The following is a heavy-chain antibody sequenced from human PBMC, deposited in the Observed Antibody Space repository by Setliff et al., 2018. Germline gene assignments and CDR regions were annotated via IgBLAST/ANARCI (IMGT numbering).Heavy chain of an antibody. CDR1: GGSISSGDYY. D-gene: IGHD3-10*01. Sequence: SETLSLTCTVSGGSISSGDYYWTWIRQPPGKGLEWIGFIYYSGNTFYNPSLKSRLTISVDTSKNLFSLKLSSVTAADTAVYYCARQLYYYGTPGYFDYWGQGTLVTVS. J-gene: IGHJ4*02. CDR3: ARQLYYYGTPGYFDY. V-gene: IGHV4-30-4*08. CDR2: IYYSGNT.